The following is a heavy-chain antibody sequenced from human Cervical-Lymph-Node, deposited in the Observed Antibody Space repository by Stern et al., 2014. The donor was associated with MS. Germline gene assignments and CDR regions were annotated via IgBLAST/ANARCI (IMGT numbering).Heavy chain of an antibody. Sequence: QVQLQESGPGLVKPSETLSLTCTVSGGSISSYYWSWIRQPPGKGLEWIGYLYYSGSTNYNPSLKSRVTISVDTSKNQFSLKLSSVTAADTAVYYCARERAFDIWGQGTMVTVSS. CDR2: LYYSGST. CDR3: ARERAFDI. V-gene: IGHV4-59*01. J-gene: IGHJ3*02. CDR1: GGSISSYY.